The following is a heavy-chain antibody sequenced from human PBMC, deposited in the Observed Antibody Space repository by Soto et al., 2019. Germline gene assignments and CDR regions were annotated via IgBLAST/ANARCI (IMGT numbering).Heavy chain of an antibody. D-gene: IGHD1-26*01. CDR1: GYSFTKYW. J-gene: IGHJ4*02. V-gene: IGHV5-51*01. CDR3: ARTYSGTYPPPPYYFDY. CDR2: IYPGDSDA. Sequence: GESLKISCQGSGYSFTKYWIGWVRQMPGKGLEWMGIIYPGDSDARYSPSFQGQVIISADKSINTAYLQWSSLQASDTATYYCARTYSGTYPPPPYYFDYWGQGTLVTVSS.